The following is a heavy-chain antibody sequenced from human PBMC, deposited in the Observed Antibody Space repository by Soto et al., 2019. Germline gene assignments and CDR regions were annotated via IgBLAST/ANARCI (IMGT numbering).Heavy chain of an antibody. CDR3: ARDRGTTTAPHGMDV. CDR2: IPYEGSNK. Sequence: QVQLVESGGGVVQPERSLRLSCAASGITFSNNAMNWVRQAPGKGLEWVAVIPYEGSNKYYADSVKGRFTISRDNSKNTLYLQMNSLRAEDTALYYCARDRGTTTAPHGMDVWGQGTTVTVSS. J-gene: IGHJ6*02. V-gene: IGHV3-30-3*01. CDR1: GITFSNNA. D-gene: IGHD1-26*01.